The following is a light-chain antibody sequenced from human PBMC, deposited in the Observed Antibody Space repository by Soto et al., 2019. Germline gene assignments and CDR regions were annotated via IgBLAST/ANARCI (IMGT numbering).Light chain of an antibody. CDR3: SSYTSSSTLAV. CDR2: DVS. V-gene: IGLV2-14*01. J-gene: IGLJ1*01. CDR1: SSDVGGYNY. Sequence: QSALTQPASVSGSPGQSITISCTGTSSDVGGYNYVSWYQQHPGKAPKLMIYDVSNRPSGVSNRFSGSKSGNTASLTISGLQPEDEADYYCSSYTSSSTLAVFGTGTKLTVL.